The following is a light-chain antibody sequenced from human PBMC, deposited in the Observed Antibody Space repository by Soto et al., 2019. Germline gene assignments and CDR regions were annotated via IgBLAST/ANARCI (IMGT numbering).Light chain of an antibody. J-gene: IGKJ2*01. Sequence: VMTQSPATLSVSPGERATLSCRASQSVNTNLAWYQQKLGQAPRLLIYGASTRATGIPERFSGSGSGTDFTLTITSLQSEDSAVYFCHQYNNWYTFGQGTKLEI. CDR2: GAS. V-gene: IGKV3-15*01. CDR3: HQYNNWYT. CDR1: QSVNTN.